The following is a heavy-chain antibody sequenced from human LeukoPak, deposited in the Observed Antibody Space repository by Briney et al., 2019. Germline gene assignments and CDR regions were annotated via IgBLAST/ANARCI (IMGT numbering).Heavy chain of an antibody. CDR3: ARSSGWWSLDY. Sequence: PGGSLRLSCAASGFTFSTACLHWVRQAPGRGLEGVSAFDTGFGTYYPDSLKGRFTISRDNSKNTLFLQMNSLRAEDTAVYYCARSSGWWSLDYWGQGTLVTVSS. V-gene: IGHV3-23*01. J-gene: IGHJ4*02. CDR1: GFTFSTAC. CDR2: FDTGFGT. D-gene: IGHD6-19*01.